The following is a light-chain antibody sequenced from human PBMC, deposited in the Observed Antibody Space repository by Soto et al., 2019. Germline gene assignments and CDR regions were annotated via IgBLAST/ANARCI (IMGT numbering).Light chain of an antibody. CDR1: SSNIGAGYD. V-gene: IGLV1-40*01. CDR2: GNN. J-gene: IGLJ2*01. CDR3: QSYDSSLEVV. Sequence: QAVVTQPPSVSGAPGQRVTISCTGSSSNIGAGYDVHWYQQLPGTAPKLLIYGNNNRPSGVPDRFSGSKSGTSASLAITGLQAEDEADYYCQSYDSSLEVVFGGGTQLTVL.